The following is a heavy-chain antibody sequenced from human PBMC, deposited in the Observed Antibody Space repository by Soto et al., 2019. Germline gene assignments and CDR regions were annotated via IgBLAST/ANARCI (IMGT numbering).Heavy chain of an antibody. CDR1: GYTFTSYG. V-gene: IGHV1-18*01. Sequence: QVQLVQSGAEVKKPGASVKVSCKASGYTFTSYGVSWVRQAPGQGLEWMGWISAYNGNTKYAQKLQGRVTMTTDTSTNTADMDLRSLRSDDTAVYYRARDSPPVDYWGQGTLVTVSS. CDR2: ISAYNGNT. CDR3: ARDSPPVDY. J-gene: IGHJ4*02.